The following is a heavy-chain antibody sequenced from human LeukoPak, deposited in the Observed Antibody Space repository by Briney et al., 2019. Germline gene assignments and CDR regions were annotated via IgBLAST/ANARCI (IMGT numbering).Heavy chain of an antibody. CDR1: GGSISSYY. V-gene: IGHV4-4*07. CDR3: ARDEDIAAAGRSWFDP. Sequence: SETLSLTCTVSGGSISSYYWSWIRQPAGKGLEWIGRIYTSGSTNYNPSLKSRVTMSVDTSKNQFSLKLSSVTAADTAVYYCARDEDIAAAGRSWFDPWGQGTLVTVSS. D-gene: IGHD6-13*01. CDR2: IYTSGST. J-gene: IGHJ5*02.